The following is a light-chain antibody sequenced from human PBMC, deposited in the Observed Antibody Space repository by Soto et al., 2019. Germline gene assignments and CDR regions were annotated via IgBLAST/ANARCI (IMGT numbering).Light chain of an antibody. CDR2: EGS. CDR1: SSDVGSYNF. J-gene: IGLJ1*01. Sequence: QSALTQPASVSGSPGQSITISCTGTSSDVGSYNFVSWYQQHPGKAPKLKIYEGSKRPSGVSNRFSGSKSGNTASLTISGLQAEDEAEYYCCSYAGSSTLYVFGTGTKVTVL. V-gene: IGLV2-23*01. CDR3: CSYAGSSTLYV.